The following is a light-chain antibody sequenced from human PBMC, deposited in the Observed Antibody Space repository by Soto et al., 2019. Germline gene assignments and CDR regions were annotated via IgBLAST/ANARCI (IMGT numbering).Light chain of an antibody. V-gene: IGKV3-15*01. CDR1: QSVSSN. CDR3: QQYNNWPPIT. Sequence: EIVMTQSPATLSVSPGERATLSCRASQSVSSNLAWYQQKPGQAPRLLIYGASTRATGIPARFSGSGSGTEFALTISSLKSEYFAVYNCQQYNNWPPITFGQGTRLEIK. J-gene: IGKJ5*01. CDR2: GAS.